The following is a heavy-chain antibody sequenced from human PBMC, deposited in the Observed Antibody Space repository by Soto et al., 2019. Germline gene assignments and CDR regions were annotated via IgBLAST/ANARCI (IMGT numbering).Heavy chain of an antibody. Sequence: SETLSLTCAVYGGSFSGYYWSWIRQPPGKGLEWIGEINHSGSTNYNPSLKSRVTISVDTSKNQFSLKLSSVTAADTAVYYCASARGGLGGFDYWGQGTLVTVSS. V-gene: IGHV4-34*01. CDR1: GGSFSGYY. J-gene: IGHJ4*02. CDR2: INHSGST. CDR3: ASARGGLGGFDY. D-gene: IGHD5-12*01.